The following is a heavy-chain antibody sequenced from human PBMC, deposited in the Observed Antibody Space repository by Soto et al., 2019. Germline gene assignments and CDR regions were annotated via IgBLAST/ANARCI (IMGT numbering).Heavy chain of an antibody. CDR3: ARGWFGELRYFDWSSFYYMDV. V-gene: IGHV4-34*01. D-gene: IGHD3-9*01. Sequence: QVQLQQWGAGLLKPSETLSLTCAVYGGSFSGYYWSWIRQPPGKGLEWIGEINHSGSTNYNPSLKSRVTISVDTSKNQFSLKLSSVTAADTAVYYCARGWFGELRYFDWSSFYYMDVWGKGTTVTVSS. CDR1: GGSFSGYY. CDR2: INHSGST. J-gene: IGHJ6*03.